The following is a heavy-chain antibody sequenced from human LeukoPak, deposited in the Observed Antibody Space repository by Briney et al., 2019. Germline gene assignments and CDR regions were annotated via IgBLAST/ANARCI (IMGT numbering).Heavy chain of an antibody. D-gene: IGHD6-19*01. CDR2: KQDGSEK. Sequence: GSLRLSCAASGFTFSSYWMNWVRQAPGKGLEWVAIKQDGSEKFYVDSVKGRFTISRDNAKNSLYLQMNSLRAEDTAVYYCAGGSGWLVDYWGQGTLVTVSS. CDR1: GFTFSSYW. CDR3: AGGSGWLVDY. V-gene: IGHV3-7*01. J-gene: IGHJ4*02.